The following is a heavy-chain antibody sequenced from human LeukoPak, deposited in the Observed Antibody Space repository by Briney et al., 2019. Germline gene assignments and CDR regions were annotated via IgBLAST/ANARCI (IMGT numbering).Heavy chain of an antibody. Sequence: GGSLRLSCAASGFSFDDYGMSWVRQTPGKGLEWVAGINWNGGSTSYVDSVKGRITISRDNAKNSLYLQMNSLRAEDTALYYCARAGAMARDYMDVWGKGTTVTISS. CDR1: GFSFDDYG. CDR2: INWNGGST. V-gene: IGHV3-20*04. CDR3: ARAGAMARDYMDV. D-gene: IGHD3-10*01. J-gene: IGHJ6*03.